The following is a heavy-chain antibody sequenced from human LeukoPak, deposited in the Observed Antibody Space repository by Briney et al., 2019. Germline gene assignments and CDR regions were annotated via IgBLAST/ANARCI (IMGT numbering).Heavy chain of an antibody. D-gene: IGHD2-2*01. Sequence: GGSLRLSCAASGFTFSNAWMSWVRQAPGKGLEWVGRIKSKTDGGTTDYAAPVKDGFTISRDDPKNTVYLQMNSLRTEDAAVYYCTTGYCGSTSCSTRRVEHWGQGTLVTVSS. CDR3: TTGYCGSTSCSTRRVEH. CDR1: GFTFSNAW. V-gene: IGHV3-15*01. CDR2: IKSKTDGGTT. J-gene: IGHJ1*01.